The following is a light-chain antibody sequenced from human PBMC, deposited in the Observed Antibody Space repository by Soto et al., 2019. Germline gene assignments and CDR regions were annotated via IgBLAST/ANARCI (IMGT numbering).Light chain of an antibody. Sequence: EIVLTQSPGSLSLSPGERATLSCRASQSVDSSFFAWYQKKPGQAPRLLIYGASKRATGIPDRFSGSGSGTNFTLTISRLEAEDFGGYYRQQDVSPVTVGQGTKVEIK. CDR1: QSVDSSF. J-gene: IGKJ1*01. CDR3: QQDVSPVT. CDR2: GAS. V-gene: IGKV3-20*01.